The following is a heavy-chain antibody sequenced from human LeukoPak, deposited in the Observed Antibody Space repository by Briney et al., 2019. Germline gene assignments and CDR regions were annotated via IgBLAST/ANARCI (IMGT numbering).Heavy chain of an antibody. V-gene: IGHV1-69*13. CDR1: GGTFSSYT. J-gene: IGHJ3*02. Sequence: SVKVSCKASGGTFSSYTISWVRQAPGQGLEWMGGIIPIFGTANYAQKFQGRVTITADESTSTAYMELSSLRSEDMAVYYCARDGLSHDAFDIGGQGTMVTVSS. CDR3: ARDGLSHDAFDI. CDR2: IIPIFGTA.